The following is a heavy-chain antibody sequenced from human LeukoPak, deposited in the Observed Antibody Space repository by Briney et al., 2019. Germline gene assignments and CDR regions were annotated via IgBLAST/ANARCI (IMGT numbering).Heavy chain of an antibody. J-gene: IGHJ4*02. Sequence: ASVSVSCKASGYTFTIYDINWVGQATGQGREGMGGMNPNSGKTGYTQKFQGRVTMTRNTSISTAYMELSSLRSEDTAVYYCARAPSRYCSGGSCYSALVYFDYWGQGTLVTVSS. CDR3: ARAPSRYCSGGSCYSALVYFDY. D-gene: IGHD2-15*01. V-gene: IGHV1-8*01. CDR1: GYTFTIYD. CDR2: MNPNSGKT.